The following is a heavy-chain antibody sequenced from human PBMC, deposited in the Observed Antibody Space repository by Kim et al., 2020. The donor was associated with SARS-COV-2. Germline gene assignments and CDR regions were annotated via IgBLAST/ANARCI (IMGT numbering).Heavy chain of an antibody. CDR3: ARDQELPEQLWLRAGYYYYGMDV. V-gene: IGHV4-61*01. D-gene: IGHD5-18*01. CDR2: IYYSGST. J-gene: IGHJ6*02. Sequence: SETLSLTCTVSGGSVSSGSYYWSWIRQPPGKGLEWIGYIYYSGSTNYNPSLKSRVTISVDTSKNQFSLKLSSVTAADTAVYYCARDQELPEQLWLRAGYYYYGMDVWGQGTTVTVSS. CDR1: GGSVSSGSYY.